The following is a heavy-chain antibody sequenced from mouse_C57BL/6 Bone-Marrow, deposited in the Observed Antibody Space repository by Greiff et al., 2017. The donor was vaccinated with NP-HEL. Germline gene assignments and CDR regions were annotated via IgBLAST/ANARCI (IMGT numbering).Heavy chain of an antibody. CDR1: GYTFTDYN. D-gene: IGHD4-1*01. J-gene: IGHJ4*01. CDR3: ARRGLGFYAMDY. Sequence: VQLKESGPELVKPGASVKIPCKASGYTFTDYNMDWVKQSHGKSLEWIGDINPNNGGTIYNQKFKGKATLTVDKSSSTAYMELRSLTSEDTAVYYCARRGLGFYAMDYWGQGTSVTVSS. V-gene: IGHV1-18*01. CDR2: INPNNGGT.